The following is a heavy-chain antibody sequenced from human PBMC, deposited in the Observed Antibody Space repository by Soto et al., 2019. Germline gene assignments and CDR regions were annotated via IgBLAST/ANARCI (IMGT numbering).Heavy chain of an antibody. Sequence: QVQLVQSGAEVMKPGASMKVSCKASGYTFTSYYMHWVRQAPGQGLEWMGIINPNGGSTTYTQKFQGRVTLTRDTSTSTVYMELSSLRSEDTAVYYCVREYGGNYYGMDVWGQGTMVTVSS. CDR2: INPNGGST. CDR1: GYTFTSYY. D-gene: IGHD2-15*01. CDR3: VREYGGNYYGMDV. J-gene: IGHJ6*02. V-gene: IGHV1-46*01.